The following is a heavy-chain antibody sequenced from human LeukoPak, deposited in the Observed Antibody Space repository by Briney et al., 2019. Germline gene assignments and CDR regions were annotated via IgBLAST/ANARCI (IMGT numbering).Heavy chain of an antibody. CDR3: AKGAYYDILTGLSWFDY. CDR1: AFIFTSHA. CDR2: VSGGGGST. Sequence: GGSLSLSYAPSAFIFTSHAMSWVRHAPGKGLESLPAVSGGGGSTYYADSVKGRFTISRDNSKNTLYLQMNSLRAEDTAVYYGAKGAYYDILTGLSWFDYWGRGTLVTVSS. V-gene: IGHV3-23*01. D-gene: IGHD3-9*01. J-gene: IGHJ4*02.